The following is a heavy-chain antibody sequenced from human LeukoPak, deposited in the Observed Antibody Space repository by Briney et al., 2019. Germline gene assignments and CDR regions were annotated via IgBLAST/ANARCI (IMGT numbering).Heavy chain of an antibody. D-gene: IGHD4-17*01. CDR1: GGSISSYY. CDR2: IYYSGST. Sequence: SQTLSLTCTVSGGSISSYYWSWIRQPPGKGLEWIGYIYYSGSTNYNPSLKSRVTISVDTSKNQFSLKLSSVTAADTAVYYCARSRTTYYYYYMDVWGKGTTVTVSS. J-gene: IGHJ6*03. V-gene: IGHV4-59*01. CDR3: ARSRTTYYYYYMDV.